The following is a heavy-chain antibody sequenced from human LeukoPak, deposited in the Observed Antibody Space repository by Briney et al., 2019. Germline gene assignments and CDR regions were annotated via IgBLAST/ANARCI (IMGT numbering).Heavy chain of an antibody. D-gene: IGHD1-1*01. CDR3: TKVMEQQLVSTDY. J-gene: IGHJ4*02. CDR2: IRYDGSNE. V-gene: IGHV3-30*02. CDR1: VFTFSTYG. Sequence: GGSLRLSCAAYVFTFSTYGMHWVRQAPGKGLEWVAFIRYDGSNENYTDSVKGRFTISRDNSKNTVYLQMNSLRTEDTAIYYCTKVMEQQLVSTDYWGQGTLVTVSS.